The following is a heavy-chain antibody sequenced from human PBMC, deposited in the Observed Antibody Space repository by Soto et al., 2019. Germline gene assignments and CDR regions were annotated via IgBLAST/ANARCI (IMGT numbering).Heavy chain of an antibody. V-gene: IGHV1-8*01. CDR3: ARGPHPYFNDY. CDR2: MNPNNDNT. CDR1: GYTFTSYD. Sequence: ASVKVSCKASGYTFTSYDINWVRQATGQGLAWMGWMNPNNDNTGYAQKFQGRVTMTRSTSISTAYMELSSLRSEDTAVYYCARGPHPYFNDYWGQGTLVTVSS. D-gene: IGHD3-10*01. J-gene: IGHJ4*02.